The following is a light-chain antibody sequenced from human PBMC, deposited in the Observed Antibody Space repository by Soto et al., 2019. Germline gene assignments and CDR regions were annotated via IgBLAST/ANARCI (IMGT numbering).Light chain of an antibody. J-gene: IGKJ4*01. CDR1: QSVGSL. V-gene: IGKV3-15*01. Sequence: EIALTHSPATLSVSPGERATLSFSSSQSVGSLLAWYQQKAGQAPRLLIYRASSRATGISGSFSGSGSGTEFTLTISSLQSEDFAVYYCQQYNSWPLTFGGGTKVDIK. CDR3: QQYNSWPLT. CDR2: RAS.